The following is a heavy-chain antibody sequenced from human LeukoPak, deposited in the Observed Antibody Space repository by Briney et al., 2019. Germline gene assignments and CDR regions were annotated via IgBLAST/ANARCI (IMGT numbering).Heavy chain of an antibody. V-gene: IGHV1-69*13. Sequence: SVKVSCKASGYTFTSYYMHWVRQAPGQGLEWMGGIIPIFGTANYAQKFQGRVTITADESTSTAYMELSSLRSEDTAVYYCARGRTLDYYDSSGPPPNWFDPWGQGTLVTVSS. J-gene: IGHJ5*02. CDR1: GYTFTSYY. D-gene: IGHD3-22*01. CDR2: IIPIFGTA. CDR3: ARGRTLDYYDSSGPPPNWFDP.